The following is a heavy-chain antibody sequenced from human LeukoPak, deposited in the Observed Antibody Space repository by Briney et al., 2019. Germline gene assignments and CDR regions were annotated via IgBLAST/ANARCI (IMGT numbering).Heavy chain of an antibody. D-gene: IGHD6-19*01. CDR3: ARRYAGGWTDY. CDR2: MNPENGNT. V-gene: IGHV1-8*01. J-gene: IGHJ4*02. Sequence: GASVKVTCKASGHTFSSNDINWVRQATGQGLEWMGWMNPENGNTGYAERFQGRVTLTRNTSISTAYMELSSLGSEDTAVYYCARRYAGGWTDYWGQGTLVTVSS. CDR1: GHTFSSND.